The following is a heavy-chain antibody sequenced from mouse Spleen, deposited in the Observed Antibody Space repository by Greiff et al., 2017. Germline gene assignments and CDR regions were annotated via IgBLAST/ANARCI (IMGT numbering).Heavy chain of an antibody. J-gene: IGHJ1*03. CDR3: TRAYYYGSSYGYFDV. V-gene: IGHV6-6*01. Sequence: DVQLVESGGGLVQPGGSMKLSCAASGFTFSDAWMDWVRQSPEKGLEWVAEIRNKANNHATYYAESVKGRFTISRDDSKSSVYLQMNSLRAEDTGIYYCTRAYYYGSSYGYFDVWDTGTTVTVSS. D-gene: IGHD1-1*01. CDR2: IRNKANNHAT. CDR1: GFTFSDAW.